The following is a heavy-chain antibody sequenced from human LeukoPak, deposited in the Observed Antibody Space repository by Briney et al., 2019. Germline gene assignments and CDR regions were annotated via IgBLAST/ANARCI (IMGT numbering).Heavy chain of an antibody. CDR3: ARDPSGGRGSFDY. J-gene: IGHJ4*02. D-gene: IGHD3-16*01. CDR2: IYYSGST. V-gene: IGHV4-30-4*02. CDR1: GGSISSGDYY. Sequence: SETLSLTCTVSGGSISSGDYYWSWIRQPPGKGLEWIGYIYYSGSTYYNPSLKSRVTISVDMSKNQFSLKLSSVTAADTAVYYCARDPSGGRGSFDYWGQGTLVTVSS.